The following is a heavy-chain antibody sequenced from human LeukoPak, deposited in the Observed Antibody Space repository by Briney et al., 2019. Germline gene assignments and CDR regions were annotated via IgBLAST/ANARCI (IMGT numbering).Heavy chain of an antibody. V-gene: IGHV4-30-4*01. D-gene: IGHD2-15*01. CDR2: IYYSGST. CDR3: ARSRKGYCSGGSCPYFDY. J-gene: IGHJ4*02. CDR1: GGSISSGDYY. Sequence: PSQTLSLTCTVSGGSISSGDYYWSWIRQPPGKGLEWIGYIYYSGSTYYNPSLKSRVTISVDTSKNQFSLKLSSVTAADTAVYYCARSRKGYCSGGSCPYFDYWGQGTLVTVSS.